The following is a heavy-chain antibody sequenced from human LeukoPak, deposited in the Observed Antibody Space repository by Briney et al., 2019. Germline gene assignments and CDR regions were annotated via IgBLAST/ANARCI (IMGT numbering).Heavy chain of an antibody. Sequence: GGSLRLSCAASGFTVSTNYMSWVRQAPGRGLEWISLIYSGGGTYYADSVKGRFTISRDNSRNTLYLQMNSLRVEDTAVYYCARGFRSVTTWGYFDYWGQGALVTVSS. J-gene: IGHJ4*02. V-gene: IGHV3-66*01. CDR1: GFTVSTNY. D-gene: IGHD4-17*01. CDR2: IYSGGGT. CDR3: ARGFRSVTTWGYFDY.